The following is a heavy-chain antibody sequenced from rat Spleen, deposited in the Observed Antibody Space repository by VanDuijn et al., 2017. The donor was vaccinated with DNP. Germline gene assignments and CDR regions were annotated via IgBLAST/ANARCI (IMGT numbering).Heavy chain of an antibody. Sequence: EVQLVETGGGLVQPGKSLKLSCAASRFTFSNSGMHWIRQAPTKGLEWVASISPSGGSTYYRDSLKGRFTISRDDAKSGLYLQMNSLKSEDTATYYCARGSTSIYWYFDFWGPGTMVTVSS. D-gene: IGHD3-1*01. J-gene: IGHJ1*01. CDR3: ARGSTSIYWYFDF. CDR2: ISPSGGST. CDR1: RFTFSNSG. V-gene: IGHV5-19*01.